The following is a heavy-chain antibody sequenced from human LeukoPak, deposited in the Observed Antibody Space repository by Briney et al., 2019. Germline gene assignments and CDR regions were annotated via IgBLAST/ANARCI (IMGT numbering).Heavy chain of an antibody. D-gene: IGHD6-13*01. CDR3: AKDLAPGIAAAGTRELVY. Sequence: GGSLRLSCAASGFTFSSYAMSWVRQAPGKGLEWVSAISGSGGSTYYADSVKGRFTISRDNSKNTLYLQMNSLRAEDTAVYYCAKDLAPGIAAAGTRELVYWGQGTLVTVSS. CDR1: GFTFSSYA. V-gene: IGHV3-23*01. CDR2: ISGSGGST. J-gene: IGHJ4*02.